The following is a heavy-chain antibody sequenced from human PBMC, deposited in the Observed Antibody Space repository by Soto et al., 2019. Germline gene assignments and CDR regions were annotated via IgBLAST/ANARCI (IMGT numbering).Heavy chain of an antibody. CDR2: INPNTGGT. Sequence: ASVKVSWEASGDAFIDCFMHWVRHAPGQGLEWMAWINPNTGGTNYAQKFQGRVTVTKDPSVRTSYMELSRLRSDDTAVYYCARDIRSSSFYHLDSWGQGTPVTAS. CDR1: GDAFIDCF. V-gene: IGHV1-2*02. J-gene: IGHJ4*02. CDR3: ARDIRSSSFYHLDS. D-gene: IGHD3-16*02.